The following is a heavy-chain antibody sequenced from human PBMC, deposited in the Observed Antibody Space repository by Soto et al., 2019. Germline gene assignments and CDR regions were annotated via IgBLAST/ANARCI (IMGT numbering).Heavy chain of an antibody. Sequence: QTQVVESGGGVVQPGTSLRLSCAASGFTFNYYGMHWVRQAPGKGLEWMAVISYDGTKKHYADSIKGRFAISRDNSRNTVYPQLNSLRPEDTAVYYCATMGPGPILEDRFYYYVIDVWAQGTTVTVSS. CDR3: ATMGPGPILEDRFYYYVIDV. J-gene: IGHJ6*02. D-gene: IGHD3-10*02. CDR1: GFTFNYYG. CDR2: ISYDGTKK. V-gene: IGHV3-30*03.